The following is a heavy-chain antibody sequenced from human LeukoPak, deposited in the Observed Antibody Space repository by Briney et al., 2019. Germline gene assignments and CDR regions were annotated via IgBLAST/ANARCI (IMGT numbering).Heavy chain of an antibody. Sequence: GASVKVSCKASGGTFSSYAISWVRQAPGQGLEWMGGIIPIFGTANYAQKFQGRVTITADESTSTAYMELSSLRSEDTAVYYCARDLGDGKVLDGSGSYQPGYWGQGTLVTVSS. CDR3: ARDLGDGKVLDGSGSYQPGY. J-gene: IGHJ4*02. V-gene: IGHV1-69*13. CDR1: GGTFSSYA. CDR2: IIPIFGTA. D-gene: IGHD3-10*01.